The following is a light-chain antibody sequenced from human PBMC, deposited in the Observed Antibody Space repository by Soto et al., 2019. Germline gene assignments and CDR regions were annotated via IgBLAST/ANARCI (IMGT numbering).Light chain of an antibody. CDR3: SSYTSSSTLYV. CDR2: DVS. CDR1: SSDVGGYNY. V-gene: IGLV2-14*03. Sequence: QSALTQPASVSGSPGQSITSSCTGTSSDVGGYNYVSWYQHHPGKAPKLMIYDVSSRPSGVSNRFSGSKSGNTASLTISGLQAEDEADYYCSSYTSSSTLYVFGTGTKLTVL. J-gene: IGLJ1*01.